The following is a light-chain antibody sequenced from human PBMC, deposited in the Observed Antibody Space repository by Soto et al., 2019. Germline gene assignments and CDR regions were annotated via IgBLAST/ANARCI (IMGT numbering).Light chain of an antibody. CDR2: EDD. CDR3: QSYDSSNHGV. V-gene: IGLV6-57*03. Sequence: NFMLTQPHFVSESPGKTVTISCTRSSGSIATNYVQWFQQRPGSAPIIVIYEDDQRPSGVPDRFSGSIDSSSNSASLTISGLQTEDEADDYCQSYDSSNHGVFGGGTKLTVL. CDR1: SGSIATNY. J-gene: IGLJ3*02.